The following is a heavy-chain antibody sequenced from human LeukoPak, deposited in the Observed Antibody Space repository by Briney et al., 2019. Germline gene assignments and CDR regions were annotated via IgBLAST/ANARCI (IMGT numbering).Heavy chain of an antibody. D-gene: IGHD3-9*01. CDR3: ARAGGGYDILTGYYTSNWFDP. J-gene: IGHJ5*02. CDR2: IYYSGST. CDR1: GGSISSSSYY. Sequence: PSETLSLTCTVSGGSISSSSYYWGWIRQPPVKGLEWIGSIYYSGSTYYNPALKRRVTISVDTAKNHFSLKLRSVTAAATAVYYCARAGGGYDILTGYYTSNWFDPWGQGTLVTVSS. V-gene: IGHV4-39*02.